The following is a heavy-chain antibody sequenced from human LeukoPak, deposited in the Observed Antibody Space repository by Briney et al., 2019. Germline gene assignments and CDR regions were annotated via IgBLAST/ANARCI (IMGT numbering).Heavy chain of an antibody. CDR1: GFTFSSSS. CDR2: ISGSGGST. J-gene: IGHJ4*02. D-gene: IGHD6-19*01. V-gene: IGHV3-23*01. CDR3: AKGSGWYV. Sequence: PGGSLRLSCAASGFTFSSSSMSWVRQAPGKGLQWVSVISGSGGSTDYADSVKGRFTISRDNSKNALYLQINSLRAEHTGVYYCAKGSGWYVWGQGTLVTVSS.